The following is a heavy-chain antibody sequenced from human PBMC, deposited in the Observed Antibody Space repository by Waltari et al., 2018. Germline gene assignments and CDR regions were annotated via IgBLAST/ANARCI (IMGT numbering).Heavy chain of an antibody. CDR1: GYSISSGYY. D-gene: IGHD2-15*01. Sequence: QVQLQESGPGLVKPSETLSLTCAVSGYSISSGYYWGWIRQPPGKGLEWIGSIYNSGSTYYNPSLKSRVTISVDTSKNQFSLKLSSVTAADTAVYYCARGDIVVVVAATSYFDYWGQGTLVTVSS. V-gene: IGHV4-38-2*01. J-gene: IGHJ4*02. CDR2: IYNSGST. CDR3: ARGDIVVVVAATSYFDY.